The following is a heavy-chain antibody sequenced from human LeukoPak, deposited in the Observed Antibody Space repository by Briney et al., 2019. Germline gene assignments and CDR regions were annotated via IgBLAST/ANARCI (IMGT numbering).Heavy chain of an antibody. CDR3: AREQSLYYGSGSYQVD. CDR2: INPSGGST. J-gene: IGHJ4*02. Sequence: ASVKVSCKASGYTFTSYYMHWVRQAPGQGLEWMGIINPSGGSTSYAQKFQGRVTMTRDTSTSTVYMELSSLRSEDTAVYYCAREQSLYYGSGSYQVDWGQGTLVTVSS. D-gene: IGHD3-10*01. V-gene: IGHV1-46*01. CDR1: GYTFTSYY.